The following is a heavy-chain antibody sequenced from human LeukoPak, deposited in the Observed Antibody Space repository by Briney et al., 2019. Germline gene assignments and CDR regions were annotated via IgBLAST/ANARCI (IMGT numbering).Heavy chain of an antibody. CDR2: IYPGDSDT. J-gene: IGHJ6*02. Sequence: GESLKISCKGSGYSFTSYWIGWVRQMPGKGLEWMGIIYPGDSDTRYSPSFQGQVTISADKSISTAYLQWSSLKASDTAMYYCARHGAQAGGMATIPDYYYGMDVWGQGTTVTVSS. CDR3: ARHGAQAGGMATIPDYYYGMDV. CDR1: GYSFTSYW. V-gene: IGHV5-51*01. D-gene: IGHD5-24*01.